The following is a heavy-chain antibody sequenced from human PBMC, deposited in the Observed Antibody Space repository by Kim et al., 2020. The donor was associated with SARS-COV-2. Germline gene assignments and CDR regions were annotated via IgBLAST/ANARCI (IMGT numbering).Heavy chain of an antibody. CDR1: GYSFTSYD. D-gene: IGHD1-1*01. CDR3: ARGVRTRSNYDS. J-gene: IGHJ4*02. V-gene: IGHV1-8*01. CDR2: MNPNIGNA. Sequence: ASVKVSCKASGYSFTSYDLNWVRQATGQGLEWMGWMNPNIGNAGYAQKFQGRVTMTMDPSISTAYMELSSLKSEDTAVYYCARGVRTRSNYDSWGRGTLVPVSS.